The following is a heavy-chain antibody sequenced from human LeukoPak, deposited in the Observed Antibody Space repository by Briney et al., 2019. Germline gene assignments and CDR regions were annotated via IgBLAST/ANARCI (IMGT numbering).Heavy chain of an antibody. Sequence: SVKVSCEASGGTFSSYAISWVRQAPGQGLEWMGGIIPIFGTANYAQKFQGRVTITTDESTSTAYMELSSLRSEDTAVYYCATDEPLDYYDTSGWDFHHWGQGTQVIVSS. CDR2: IIPIFGTA. CDR1: GGTFSSYA. D-gene: IGHD3-22*01. CDR3: ATDEPLDYYDTSGWDFHH. J-gene: IGHJ1*01. V-gene: IGHV1-69*05.